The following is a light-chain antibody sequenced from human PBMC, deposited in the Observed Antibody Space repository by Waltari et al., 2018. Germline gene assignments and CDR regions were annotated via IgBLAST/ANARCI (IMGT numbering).Light chain of an antibody. V-gene: IGKV3-20*01. Sequence: ETVLPHSPGTLSLSPGERATLPCRASQSVSSSYLAWYQQKPGQAPRLLIYGASSRATGIPDRFSGSGSGTDFTLTISRLEPEDFAVYYCQQYGSSPWTFGQGTKVEIK. CDR1: QSVSSSY. CDR3: QQYGSSPWT. CDR2: GAS. J-gene: IGKJ1*01.